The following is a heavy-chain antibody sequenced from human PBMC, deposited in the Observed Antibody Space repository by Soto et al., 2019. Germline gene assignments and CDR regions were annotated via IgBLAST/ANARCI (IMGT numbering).Heavy chain of an antibody. CDR1: GGSISSGGYY. CDR2: IYYSGST. CDR3: ARGGRGGNNWFDP. J-gene: IGHJ5*02. D-gene: IGHD2-15*01. V-gene: IGHV4-31*03. Sequence: PSETLSLTCTVSGGSISSGGYYWSWIRQHPGKGLEWIGYIYYSGSTYYNPSLKSRVTISVDTSKNQFSLKLSSVTAADTAVYYCARGGRGGNNWFDPWGQGTLVTVSS.